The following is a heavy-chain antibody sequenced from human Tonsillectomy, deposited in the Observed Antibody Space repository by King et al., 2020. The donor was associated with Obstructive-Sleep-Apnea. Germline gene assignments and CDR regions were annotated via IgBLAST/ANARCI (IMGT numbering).Heavy chain of an antibody. V-gene: IGHV4-4*07. J-gene: IGHJ4*02. CDR3: AREPKKWELRYYFDY. CDR1: GNSISSYY. Sequence: VQLQESGPGLVKPSETLSLTCTVSGNSISSYYWSWIRQPAGKGLEWIGRIYTSGSTNYNPSLKSRVTMSVDTSNNQISLKLSSVTAADTAVYYCAREPKKWELRYYFDYWGQGTLVTVSS. CDR2: IYTSGST. D-gene: IGHD1-26*01.